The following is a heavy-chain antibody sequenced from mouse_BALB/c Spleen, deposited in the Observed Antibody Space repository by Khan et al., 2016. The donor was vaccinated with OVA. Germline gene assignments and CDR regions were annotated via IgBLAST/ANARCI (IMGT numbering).Heavy chain of an antibody. CDR1: GYTFTTYW. CDR3: ARSGLYGIFPY. D-gene: IGHD2-10*02. V-gene: IGHV1-7*01. CDR2: INPSTGYT. Sequence: VQLQQSGAELTKPGASVKMSCTASGYTFTTYWMHWIKQRPGQGLEWIGYINPSTGYTEYNQKFKDKAKLTADESSSTAYMQLNSLTSEDSAVYYCARSGLYGIFPYWGQGTVVTVSA. J-gene: IGHJ3*01.